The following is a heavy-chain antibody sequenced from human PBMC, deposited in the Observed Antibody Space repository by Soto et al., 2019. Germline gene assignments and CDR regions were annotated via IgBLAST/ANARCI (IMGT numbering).Heavy chain of an antibody. CDR3: ARDDDYPDNGFDY. CDR1: GFTFSRHG. D-gene: IGHD4-17*01. CDR2: ILNDASGH. Sequence: QVQLVESGGGVVQPGTSLRLSCAAPGFTFSRHGMHWVRQTPGKGLEWLAVILNDASGHWYADSVKGRFTISRDNFENTLYLQMNGLRLKDTAMYYCARDDDYPDNGFDYWGQGTLVTVSS. V-gene: IGHV3-33*01. J-gene: IGHJ4*02.